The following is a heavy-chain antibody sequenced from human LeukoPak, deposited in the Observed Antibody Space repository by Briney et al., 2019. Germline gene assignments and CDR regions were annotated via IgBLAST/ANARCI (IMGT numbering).Heavy chain of an antibody. CDR3: AREPGRGRSGYYGIDY. J-gene: IGHJ4*02. Sequence: PSQTLSLTCTVSGGSISSGDYYWSWIRQHSGKGLELIGYIYYSGNTYYNPSLKSRVTISVDTSKNQFSLKLSSVTAADTAVYYCAREPGRGRSGYYGIDYWGQGTLVTVSS. D-gene: IGHD3-22*01. CDR2: IYYSGNT. V-gene: IGHV4-31*03. CDR1: GGSISSGDYY.